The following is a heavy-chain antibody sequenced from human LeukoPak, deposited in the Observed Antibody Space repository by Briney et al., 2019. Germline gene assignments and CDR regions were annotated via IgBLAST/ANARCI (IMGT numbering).Heavy chain of an antibody. CDR3: ARDILAARGDY. CDR1: GYTFTGFY. J-gene: IGHJ4*02. Sequence: GASVKVSCKASGYTFTGFYIHWVRQAPGQGLEWMGRINPRIGDTNSARTFQGRVTMTRDTSISTAYMDLNRLTSDDTAVYYCARDILAARGDYWGQGTLVTVSS. D-gene: IGHD5-18*01. CDR2: INPRIGDT. V-gene: IGHV1-2*06.